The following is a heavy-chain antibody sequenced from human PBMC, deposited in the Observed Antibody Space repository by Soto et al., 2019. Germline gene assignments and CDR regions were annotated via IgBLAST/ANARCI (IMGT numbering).Heavy chain of an antibody. CDR2: ISYDGSTT. CDR1: GFTFSSHG. V-gene: IGHV3-30*18. D-gene: IGHD2-8*02. J-gene: IGHJ4*02. Sequence: QVQLVESGGGVVQPGRSLRLSCAASGFTFSSHGMHWVRQTPGKGLEWVAVISYDGSTTYYADSVKGRFTTSRENSNNTLSRQMKSVRVEDTAVYYCAKGCSTGGNCVSIDYWGQGTLVTVSS. CDR3: AKGCSTGGNCVSIDY.